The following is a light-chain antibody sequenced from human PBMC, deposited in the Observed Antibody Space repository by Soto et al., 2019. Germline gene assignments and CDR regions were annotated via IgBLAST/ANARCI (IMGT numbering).Light chain of an antibody. V-gene: IGKV4-1*01. CDR3: QQYYSTPLT. J-gene: IGKJ4*01. CDR2: WAS. Sequence: DIVMTQSPDSLAVSLGEXATINCKSSQSVLYSSNNKNYLAWYQQKPGQPPKLLIYWASTRESGVPDRFSGSGSGTDFTLTISSLQAEDVAVYYCQQYYSTPLTFCGGTKVDIK. CDR1: QSVLYSSNNKNY.